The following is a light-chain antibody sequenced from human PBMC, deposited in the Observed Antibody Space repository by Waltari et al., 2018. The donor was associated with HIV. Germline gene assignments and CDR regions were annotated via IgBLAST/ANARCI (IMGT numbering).Light chain of an antibody. CDR1: ELTSQC. V-gene: IGLV3-25*03. CDR2: KDN. CDR3: QSAGSGGTSVV. J-gene: IGLJ2*01. Sequence: SNELTQPPSVSVSPGQTARIACYGNELTSQCVHWYQRKAGQAPVLVICKDNERPLGISERISGSRSGATVTLTISEVQAEDEADYYCQSAGSGGTSVVFGSGTKLTV.